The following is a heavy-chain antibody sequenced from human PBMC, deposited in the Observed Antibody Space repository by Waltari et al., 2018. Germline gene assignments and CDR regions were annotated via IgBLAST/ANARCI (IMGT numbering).Heavy chain of an antibody. Sequence: EVQLVESGGDLVQPGGSLRLSCAASGFSCGNDWMHWVRQAPGDGLVWVSRIKYDGPTRAYADSVKGRFTISRDNAKNTLFLQMSGLRAEDTAVYYCARDLDWVLFDSWGQGTLVTVSS. CDR2: IKYDGPTR. CDR1: GFSCGNDW. CDR3: ARDLDWVLFDS. D-gene: IGHD3-9*01. V-gene: IGHV3-74*01. J-gene: IGHJ4*02.